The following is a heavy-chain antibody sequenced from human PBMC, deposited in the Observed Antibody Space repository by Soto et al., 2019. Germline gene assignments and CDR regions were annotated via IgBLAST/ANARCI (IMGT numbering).Heavy chain of an antibody. D-gene: IGHD6-19*01. CDR2: IIPILGIA. CDR1: GGTFSSYT. Sequence: SVKVSCKASGGTFSSYTISWVRQAPGQGLEWMGRIIPILGIANYAQKFQGRVTITADKSTSTAYMELSSLRSEDTAVYYCARDGPIAVAGLFDYWGQGTLVTVSS. V-gene: IGHV1-69*04. CDR3: ARDGPIAVAGLFDY. J-gene: IGHJ4*02.